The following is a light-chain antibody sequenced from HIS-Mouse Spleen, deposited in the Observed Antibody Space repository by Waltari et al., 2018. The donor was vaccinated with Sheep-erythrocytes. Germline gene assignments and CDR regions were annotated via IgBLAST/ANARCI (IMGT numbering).Light chain of an antibody. CDR2: DVS. CDR1: SSDVGGFNY. V-gene: IGLV2-11*01. Sequence: QSALTQPRSVSGSPGQSVTISCPGTSSDVGGFNYVSLYQQHPGKAPKLMIYDVSKRPSGVPDRFYGSKSGNTASLTISGLQAEDEADYYCCSYAGSYTWVFGGGTKLTVL. J-gene: IGLJ3*02. CDR3: CSYAGSYTWV.